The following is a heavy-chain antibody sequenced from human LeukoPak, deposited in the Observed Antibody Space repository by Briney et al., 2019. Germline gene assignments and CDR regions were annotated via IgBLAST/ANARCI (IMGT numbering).Heavy chain of an antibody. CDR1: GYTFTGYY. CDR2: INTNTGNP. D-gene: IGHD3-22*01. CDR3: ASLEYYYDSSGYYG. J-gene: IGHJ4*02. Sequence: ASVKVSCKASGYTFTGYYMYWVRQAPGQGLEWMGWINTNTGNPTYAQGFTGRFVFSLDTSVSTAYLQISSLKAEDTAVYYCASLEYYYDSSGYYGWGQGTLVTVSS. V-gene: IGHV7-4-1*02.